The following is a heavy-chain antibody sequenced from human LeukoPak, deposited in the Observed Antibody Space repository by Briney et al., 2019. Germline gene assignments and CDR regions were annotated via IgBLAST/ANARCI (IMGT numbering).Heavy chain of an antibody. CDR1: GGSFSGYY. CDR3: ATNPGGYCSSGDCYGEAP. V-gene: IGHV4-34*01. J-gene: IGHJ5*02. D-gene: IGHD2-15*01. CDR2: INHSGST. Sequence: PSQTLSLTCAVSGGSFSGYYWSWIRQPPGKRLEWIGEINHSGSTNSNPSLKSRVTISVDTSKNQFSLKLSSVTAADTAVYYCATNPGGYCSSGDCYGEAPWGQGTLVTVSS.